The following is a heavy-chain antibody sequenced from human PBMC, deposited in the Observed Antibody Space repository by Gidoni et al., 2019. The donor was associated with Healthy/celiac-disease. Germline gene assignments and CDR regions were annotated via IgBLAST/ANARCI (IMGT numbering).Heavy chain of an antibody. J-gene: IGHJ4*02. V-gene: IGHV4-31*03. CDR3: ARDSTYGSGRGVDY. CDR2: IYYSGRT. D-gene: IGHD3-10*01. CDR1: GGSISRGGYY. Sequence: QVQLQESGPGLVKPSQTLSLPCTVPGGSISRGGYYWSWIRQNPGKGLEWMGYIYYSGRTYYIPSLKSRVTISVDTSKNQFSLKLSSVTAADTAVYYCARDSTYGSGRGVDYWGQGTLVTVSS.